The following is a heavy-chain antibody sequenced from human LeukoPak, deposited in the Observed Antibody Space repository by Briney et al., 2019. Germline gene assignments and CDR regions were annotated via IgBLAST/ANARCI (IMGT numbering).Heavy chain of an antibody. CDR2: ISNSGST. V-gene: IGHV4-39*07. D-gene: IGHD5-12*01. Sequence: SETLSLTFTVSGGSISSSSHYWGWIRQPPGKGLEWIGSISNSGSTYYNPSLKSRVTISVDTSNNQFSLKLSSVTAADTAVYYCATPTIRLGYWGQGTLVTVSS. CDR1: GGSISSSSHY. CDR3: ATPTIRLGY. J-gene: IGHJ4*02.